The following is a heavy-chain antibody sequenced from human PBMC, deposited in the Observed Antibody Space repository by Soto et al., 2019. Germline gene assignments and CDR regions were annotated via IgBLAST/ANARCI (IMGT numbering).Heavy chain of an antibody. V-gene: IGHV3-7*03. CDR3: ARYPNPTVAGLPFDL. Sequence: PGGSLRLSCAASGFTFSSYWMSWVRQAPGKGLEWVAHTRQDGGQEYYVDSVKGRFTISRDNAKYSLYLQMNSLRVEDTAVYYCARYPNPTVAGLPFDLWGQGTLVTVSS. CDR2: TRQDGGQE. D-gene: IGHD6-19*01. CDR1: GFTFSSYW. J-gene: IGHJ4*02.